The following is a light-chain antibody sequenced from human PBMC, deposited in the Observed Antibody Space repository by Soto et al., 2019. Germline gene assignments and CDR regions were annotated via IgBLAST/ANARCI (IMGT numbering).Light chain of an antibody. CDR1: SSNIGNNA. CDR3: AAWDDSLNVLV. V-gene: IGLV1-36*01. Sequence: QSALTQPPSVSEAPRQRVTISCSGSSSNIGNNAVNWYQQLPGKAPKLLIYYDDLLPSGVSDRFSGSKSGTSASLAISGLQSEDEADYYCAAWDDSLNVLVFGGGTKVTVL. CDR2: YDD. J-gene: IGLJ2*01.